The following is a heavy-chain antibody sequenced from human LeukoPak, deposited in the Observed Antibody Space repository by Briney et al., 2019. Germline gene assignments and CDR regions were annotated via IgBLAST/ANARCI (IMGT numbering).Heavy chain of an antibody. CDR2: INSDGSSR. CDR1: GFIFNNYC. V-gene: IGHV3-74*01. Sequence: GGSLRLSCAASGFIFNNYCMHWVRQAPGKGLVRVSRINSDGSSRNYADSVKGRFTISRDNAKNTLYLQISRLRAEDTAVYYCASASSHRIAAGGDYWGQGTLVTVSS. J-gene: IGHJ4*02. CDR3: ASASSHRIAAGGDY. D-gene: IGHD6-13*01.